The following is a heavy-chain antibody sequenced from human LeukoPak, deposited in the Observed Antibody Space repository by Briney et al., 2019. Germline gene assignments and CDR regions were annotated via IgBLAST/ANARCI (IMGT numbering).Heavy chain of an antibody. Sequence: ASVKVSCKASGGTFSSYAISWVRQAPGQGLESMRGIIPIFGTANYAQKFQGRVTITADKSTSTAYMELSSLRSEDTAVYYCARARYSYGSWYFDYWGQGTLVTVSS. V-gene: IGHV1-69*06. CDR2: IIPIFGTA. CDR1: GGTFSSYA. CDR3: ARARYSYGSWYFDY. D-gene: IGHD5-18*01. J-gene: IGHJ4*02.